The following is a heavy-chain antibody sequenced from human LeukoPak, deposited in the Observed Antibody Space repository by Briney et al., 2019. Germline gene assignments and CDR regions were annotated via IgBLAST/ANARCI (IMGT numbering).Heavy chain of an antibody. CDR1: GGSIRSSRYY. CDR2: LYTSGST. V-gene: IGHV4-61*02. Sequence: SQTLSLTCTVSGGSIRSSRYYWSWIPPPAGKGLEWIVRLYTSGSTNYNPSLKSRVTISVDTSKNQVSLKLSSVTAADTAVYYCARGVAAAGHFDYWGQGTLVTVSS. CDR3: ARGVAAAGHFDY. J-gene: IGHJ4*02. D-gene: IGHD6-13*01.